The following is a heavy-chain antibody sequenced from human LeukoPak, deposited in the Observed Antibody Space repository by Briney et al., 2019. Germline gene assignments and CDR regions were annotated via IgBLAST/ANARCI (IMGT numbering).Heavy chain of an antibody. CDR3: ARVSIAVAGTIIRYYYYGMDV. CDR2: IYYSGST. CDR1: GGSVSSGNYY. J-gene: IGHJ6*02. D-gene: IGHD6-19*01. Sequence: SETLSLTCTVSGGSVSSGNYYWSWIRQPPGKGLDWIGYIYYSGSTNYNPSLKSRVTISVDTSKNQFSLKLSSVTAADTAVYYCARVSIAVAGTIIRYYYYGMDVWGQGTTVTVSS. V-gene: IGHV4-61*01.